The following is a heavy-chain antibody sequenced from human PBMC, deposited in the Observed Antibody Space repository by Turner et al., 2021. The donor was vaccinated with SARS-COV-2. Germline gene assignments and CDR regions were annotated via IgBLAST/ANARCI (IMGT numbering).Heavy chain of an antibody. CDR2: ISSSSSTI. CDR1: GFTFSTYS. D-gene: IGHD4-17*01. J-gene: IGHJ6*02. CDR3: ARDRDYGDYGVYYYGLDV. V-gene: IGHV3-48*01. Sequence: EVQLVESGGGLVPPGRSLRLSCAASGFTFSTYSMNWVRQAPGKGLEWVSYISSSSSTIFYADSVKGRFTISRDNAKNSLYLQMNSLRAEDTAVYYCARDRDYGDYGVYYYGLDVWGQGTTVTVSS.